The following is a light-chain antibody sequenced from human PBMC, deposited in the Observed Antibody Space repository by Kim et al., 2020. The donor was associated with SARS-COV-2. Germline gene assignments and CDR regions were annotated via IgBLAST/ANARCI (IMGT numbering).Light chain of an antibody. CDR2: EVN. Sequence: SALTQPPSASGSPGQSVTISCTGTSSDIGYYNYVSWYQQHPGKAPKVIIYEVNKRPSGVPDRFSGSKSGNTASLTVSGLQAEDEADYYCSSYAGNSYAGSNILVFGGGTQLTVL. J-gene: IGLJ2*01. CDR3: SSYAGNSYAGSNILV. CDR1: SSDIGYYNY. V-gene: IGLV2-8*01.